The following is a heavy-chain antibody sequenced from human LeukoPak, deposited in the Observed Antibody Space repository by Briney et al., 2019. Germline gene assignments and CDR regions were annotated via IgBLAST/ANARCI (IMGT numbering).Heavy chain of an antibody. CDR3: TRDFDFSSAI. D-gene: IGHD3-3*01. Sequence: GGSLRLSCAASVFTFCSYWMHWVRHAPWKGLVWVSHISRDGSTTGHADSVKGRFTTSRDNAKNTLFLQMNSLRAEDTAVYYCTRDFDFSSAIWGQGTLVTVSS. CDR1: VFTFCSYW. CDR2: ISRDGSTT. V-gene: IGHV3-74*01. J-gene: IGHJ4*02.